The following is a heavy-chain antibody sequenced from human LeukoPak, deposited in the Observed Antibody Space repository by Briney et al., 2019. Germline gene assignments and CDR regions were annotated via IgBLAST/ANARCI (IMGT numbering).Heavy chain of an antibody. CDR1: GGTFSSYA. J-gene: IGHJ4*02. D-gene: IGHD3-16*01. CDR2: INPNSGGT. Sequence: ASVKVSCKASGGTFSSYAISWVRQAPGQGLEWMGWINPNSGGTNYAQKFQGRVTMTRDTSISTAYMELSRLRSDDTAVYYCARVPNMITFGGVATFFDYWGQGTLVTVSS. CDR3: ARVPNMITFGGVATFFDY. V-gene: IGHV1-2*02.